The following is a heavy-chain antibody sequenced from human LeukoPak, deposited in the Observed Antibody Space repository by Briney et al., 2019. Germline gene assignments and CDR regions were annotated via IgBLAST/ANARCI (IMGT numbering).Heavy chain of an antibody. CDR1: GFTFSGSA. D-gene: IGHD2-15*01. V-gene: IGHV3-73*01. CDR3: TVVHGTYFDY. J-gene: IGHJ4*02. Sequence: GGSLKLPCAASGFTFSGSAMHWVRQASGKGLEWVGRIRSKANSYATAYAASVKGRFTISRDDSKNTAYLQMNSLKTEDTAVYYCTVVHGTYFDYWGQGTLVTVSS. CDR2: IRSKANSYAT.